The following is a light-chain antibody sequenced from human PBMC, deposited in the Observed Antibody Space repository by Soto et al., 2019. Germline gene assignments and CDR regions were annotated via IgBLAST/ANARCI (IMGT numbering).Light chain of an antibody. V-gene: IGKV1-39*01. CDR3: QQYNSYPWT. CDR2: AAS. Sequence: DIQMTQSPSSLSASVGDRVTITCRPSQSIDNFLNWYQQKPGKAPNLLIYAASSLQSGVSSRFSGSGSGTDFTLTISSLQPEDSATYYCQQYNSYPWTFGQGTKVEIK. CDR1: QSIDNF. J-gene: IGKJ1*01.